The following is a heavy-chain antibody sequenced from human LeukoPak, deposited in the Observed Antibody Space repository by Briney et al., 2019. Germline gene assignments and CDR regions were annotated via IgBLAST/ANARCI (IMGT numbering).Heavy chain of an antibody. Sequence: GGSLRLSCAASGFTLTNYDMSWVRQAPGKGLEWVSASGADDGTTYADSVKGRFTISRDNSKNTLYLQMNSLRAEDTAVYYCAKDLGAGIVVVPAAVFGYWGQGTLVTVSS. CDR3: AKDLGAGIVVVPAAVFGY. CDR1: GFTLTNYD. D-gene: IGHD2-2*01. CDR2: SGADDGTT. V-gene: IGHV3-23*01. J-gene: IGHJ4*02.